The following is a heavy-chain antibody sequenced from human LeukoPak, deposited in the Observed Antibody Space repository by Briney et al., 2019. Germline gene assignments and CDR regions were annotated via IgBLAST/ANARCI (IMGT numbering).Heavy chain of an antibody. CDR3: ARDRDGYERPGYYFDY. J-gene: IGHJ4*02. Sequence: GRSLRLSCAASGFTFSSYAMHWVRQAPGKGLEWVAVISYDGSNKYYADSAKGRFTISRDNSKNTLYLQMNSLRAEDTAVYYCARDRDGYERPGYYFDYWGQGTLVTVSS. CDR2: ISYDGSNK. V-gene: IGHV3-30*04. D-gene: IGHD5-24*01. CDR1: GFTFSSYA.